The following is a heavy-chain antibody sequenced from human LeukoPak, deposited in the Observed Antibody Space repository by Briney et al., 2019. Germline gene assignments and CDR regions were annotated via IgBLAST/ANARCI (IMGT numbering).Heavy chain of an antibody. Sequence: SETLSLTCTVSGYSISSGYYWGWVRQPPGKGLEWIGEINHSGSTNYNPSLKSRVTISVDTSKNQFSLKLSSVTAADTAVYYCARTRYYYNSRSYGAPYYFDYWGQGTLVTVSS. D-gene: IGHD3-10*01. V-gene: IGHV4-38-2*02. J-gene: IGHJ4*02. CDR2: INHSGST. CDR1: GYSISSGYY. CDR3: ARTRYYYNSRSYGAPYYFDY.